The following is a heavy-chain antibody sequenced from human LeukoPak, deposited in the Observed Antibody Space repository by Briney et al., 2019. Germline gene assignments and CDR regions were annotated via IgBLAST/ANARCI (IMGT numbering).Heavy chain of an antibody. CDR2: ISSNGDNT. V-gene: IGHV3-64D*06. CDR1: GFPFNTYA. J-gene: IGHJ3*01. CDR3: TRDSALLGVAFDL. Sequence: GGSLRLSCSASGFPFNTYAIHWVRQAPGKGLEYVAGISSNGDNTDFADSAKGRFTISRDNSKSTLFLQMSSLRAEDTAVYFCTRDSALLGVAFDLWGQGTVVTVSS. D-gene: IGHD2-15*01.